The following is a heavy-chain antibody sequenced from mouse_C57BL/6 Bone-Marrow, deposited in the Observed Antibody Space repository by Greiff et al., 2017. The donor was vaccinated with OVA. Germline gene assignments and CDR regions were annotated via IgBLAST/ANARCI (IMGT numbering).Heavy chain of an antibody. V-gene: IGHV1-81*01. J-gene: IGHJ2*01. CDR2: IYPRSGNT. CDR3: ARWLRYYFDY. D-gene: IGHD2-2*01. Sequence: VQRVESGAELARPGASVKLSCKASGYTFTSYGISWVKQRTGQGLEWIGEIYPRSGNTYYNEKFKGKAILTADKSSSTAYMELRSLTSEDSAVYFCARWLRYYFDYWGQGTTLTVSS. CDR1: GYTFTSYG.